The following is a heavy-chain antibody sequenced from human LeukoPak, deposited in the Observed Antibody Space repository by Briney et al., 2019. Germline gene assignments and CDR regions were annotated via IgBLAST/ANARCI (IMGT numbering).Heavy chain of an antibody. CDR1: GFTFSTYW. J-gene: IGHJ4*02. CDR3: ARDTSGYTFDD. V-gene: IGHV3-7*01. CDR2: IKQDGSEK. D-gene: IGHD5-18*01. Sequence: GGSLRLSCAASGFTFSTYWMSWVRQAPGKGLEWVANIKQDGSEKYYLDSVKGRLTISRDNAKNSLYLQMNSLRAEDTAMYYCARDTSGYTFDDWGQGTLVTVSS.